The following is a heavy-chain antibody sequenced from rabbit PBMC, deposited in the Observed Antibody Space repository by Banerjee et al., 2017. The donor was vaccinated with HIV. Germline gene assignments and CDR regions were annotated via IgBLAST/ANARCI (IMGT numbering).Heavy chain of an antibody. J-gene: IGHJ4*01. CDR2: INTSTGDT. CDR3: TRDFTGVIGWNFNL. V-gene: IGHV1S45*01. CDR1: GFSFSNKGV. Sequence: QEQLEESGGDLVKPEGSLTLTCTASGFSFSNKGVMCWVRQAPGKGLEWIACINTSTGDTVYATWAKGRFTISKASWTTVTLQMTSLTAADTASYFCTRDFTGVIGWNFNLWGPGPSSP. D-gene: IGHD7-1*01.